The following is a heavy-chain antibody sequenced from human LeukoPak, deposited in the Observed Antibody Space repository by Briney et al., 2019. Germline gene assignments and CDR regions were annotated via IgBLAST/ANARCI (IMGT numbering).Heavy chain of an antibody. D-gene: IGHD2-2*01. J-gene: IGHJ5*02. CDR2: ISAYNGNT. V-gene: IGHV1-18*04. CDR3: ARNPLPAASGWFDP. CDR1: GCTFTSYG. Sequence: ASVKVSCKASGCTFTSYGISWVRQAPGQGIEWMGWISAYNGNTNYAQKLQGRVTMTTDTSTSTAYMELRSLRSDDTAVYYCARNPLPAASGWFDPWGQGTLVTVSS.